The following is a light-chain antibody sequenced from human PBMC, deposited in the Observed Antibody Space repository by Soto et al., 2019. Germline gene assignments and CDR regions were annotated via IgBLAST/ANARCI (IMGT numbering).Light chain of an antibody. V-gene: IGLV2-8*01. CDR1: SSDVGGYNY. CDR2: EVS. J-gene: IGLJ1*01. CDR3: SSYAGSNNFGV. Sequence: QSVLTQPPSASGSPGQSVTISCTGTSSDVGGYNYVSWYQQHPGKAPKLMIYEVSKRPSGVPDRFSGSKSGNTASLTVSGPQAEDEADYYCSSYAGSNNFGVFGTGTKLTVL.